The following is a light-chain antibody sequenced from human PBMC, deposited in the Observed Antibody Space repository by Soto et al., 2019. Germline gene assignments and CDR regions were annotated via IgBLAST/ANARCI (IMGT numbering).Light chain of an antibody. V-gene: IGKV3-15*01. CDR3: QQYDDCPYT. J-gene: IGKJ2*01. CDR2: GAS. CDR1: QSISDN. Sequence: EIVMTQSPATLSVSPGERATLSCRARQSISDNLAWYQQKPGQAPRLLIYGASTRATGFPARFSGSGSGTEFTLTFSSLQSEDFAVYYCQQYDDCPYTFGQGTKLEIK.